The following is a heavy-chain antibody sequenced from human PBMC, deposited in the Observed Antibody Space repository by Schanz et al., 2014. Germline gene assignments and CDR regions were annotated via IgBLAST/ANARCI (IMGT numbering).Heavy chain of an antibody. J-gene: IGHJ3*02. D-gene: IGHD3-9*01. Sequence: QVQLVQSGAEVKKPGASAKLSCKASGYTFTNYYIHWVGQAPGQGLEWMGTIYLSDGSTRYAQKLQGRVTVTRDTSTTTVSMDLSSLIYEDTAVYFCAFDRDDAYDIWGQGTTVTVSS. CDR2: IYLSDGST. CDR3: AFDRDDAYDI. CDR1: GYTFTNYY. V-gene: IGHV1-46*01.